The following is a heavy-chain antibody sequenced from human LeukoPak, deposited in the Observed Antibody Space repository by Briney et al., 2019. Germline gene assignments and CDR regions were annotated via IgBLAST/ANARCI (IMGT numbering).Heavy chain of an antibody. J-gene: IGHJ6*03. V-gene: IGHV1-18*01. CDR3: ARDLADRAVAPYYYYYMDV. D-gene: IGHD6-19*01. Sequence: GASVKVSCKASGYTFTNYGISWVRQAPGQGLEWMGWISAYNGHAKYAQNLQGRVTMTTDTSTTTAYMELSRLRSDDTAVYYCARDLADRAVAPYYYYYMDVWGKGTTVTVSS. CDR2: ISAYNGHA. CDR1: GYTFTNYG.